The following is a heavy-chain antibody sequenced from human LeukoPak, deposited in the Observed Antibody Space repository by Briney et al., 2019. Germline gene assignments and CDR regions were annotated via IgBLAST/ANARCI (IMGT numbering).Heavy chain of an antibody. V-gene: IGHV3-11*06. CDR2: ISPAGSFT. CDR1: GFTFSDYY. Sequence: PGGSLRLSCAASGFTFSDYYMSWIRQAPGKGLVWVSRISPAGSFTDYADFVQGRFTISRDDAKNTLFLQMNSLRAEDTAVYYCASGPYSYGWGYWGQGTLATVSS. J-gene: IGHJ4*02. CDR3: ASGPYSYGWGY. D-gene: IGHD5-18*01.